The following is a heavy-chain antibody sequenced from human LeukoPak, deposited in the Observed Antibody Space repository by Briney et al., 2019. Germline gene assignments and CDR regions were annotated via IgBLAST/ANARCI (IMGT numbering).Heavy chain of an antibody. V-gene: IGHV3-53*01. CDR1: GFTVSSNY. D-gene: IGHD4-17*01. CDR2: IYSGGST. CDR3: ARGSYGDYVYYFDY. J-gene: IGHJ4*02. Sequence: GGSLRLSCAASGFTVSSNYMSWVRQAPGKGLEWVSVIYSGGSTYYAESVKGRFTISRDNSKNTLYLQMNSLRAEDTAVYYCARGSYGDYVYYFDYWGQGTLATVSS.